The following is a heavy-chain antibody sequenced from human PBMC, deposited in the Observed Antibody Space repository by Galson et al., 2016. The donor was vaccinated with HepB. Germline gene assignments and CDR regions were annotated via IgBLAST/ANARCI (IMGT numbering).Heavy chain of an antibody. Sequence: ETLSLTCTVSGGSISSSSHYWGWIRQPPGKELEWIGSIYYSGSTSYNPSLESRVTISVDTSKNQFSLKLSSVTAADTAVYYCARYYYDSDNYPPGYWGQGTLVTVSS. CDR1: GGSISSSSHY. CDR3: ARYYYDSDNYPPGY. J-gene: IGHJ4*02. CDR2: IYYSGST. V-gene: IGHV4-39*01. D-gene: IGHD3-22*01.